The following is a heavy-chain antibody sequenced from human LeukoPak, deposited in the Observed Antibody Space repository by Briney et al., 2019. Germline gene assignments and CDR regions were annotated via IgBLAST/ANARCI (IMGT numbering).Heavy chain of an antibody. CDR1: GFTVSSSY. CDR2: ISGSGGST. D-gene: IGHD3-22*01. J-gene: IGHJ3*02. V-gene: IGHV3-23*01. CDR3: AKVRVVVIHDAFDI. Sequence: GGSLRLSCAASGFTVSSSYMSWVRQAPGKGLEWVSAISGSGGSTYYADSVKGRFTISRDNSKNTLYLQMNSLRAEDTAVYYCAKVRVVVIHDAFDIWGQGTMVTVSS.